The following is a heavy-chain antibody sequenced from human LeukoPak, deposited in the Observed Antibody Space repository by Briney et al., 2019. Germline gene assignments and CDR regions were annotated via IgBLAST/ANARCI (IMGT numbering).Heavy chain of an antibody. Sequence: GGSLRLSCAASGFTVSNNYMSWFRQAPGKGLEWASVIYSGGSTYYADSVKGRFTISRDTSKNTLSLQMNSLRAEDTAVYYCASLSLGHYWGQGTLVTVSS. CDR3: ASLSLGHY. CDR2: IYSGGST. V-gene: IGHV3-53*01. J-gene: IGHJ4*02. D-gene: IGHD6-6*01. CDR1: GFTVSNNY.